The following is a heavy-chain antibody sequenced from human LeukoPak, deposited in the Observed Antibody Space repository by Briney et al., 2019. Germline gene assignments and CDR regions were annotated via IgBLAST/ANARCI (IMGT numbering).Heavy chain of an antibody. Sequence: SETLSLTCAVYGGSFSGYYWSWIRQPPGKGLEWIGEINHSGSTNYNPSLKSRVTISVDTSKNQFSLKLSSVTAADTAVYYCARGSRSLLRIAAAVTGWFGPWGQGTLVTVSS. J-gene: IGHJ5*02. V-gene: IGHV4-34*01. CDR3: ARGSRSLLRIAAAVTGWFGP. D-gene: IGHD6-13*01. CDR1: GGSFSGYY. CDR2: INHSGST.